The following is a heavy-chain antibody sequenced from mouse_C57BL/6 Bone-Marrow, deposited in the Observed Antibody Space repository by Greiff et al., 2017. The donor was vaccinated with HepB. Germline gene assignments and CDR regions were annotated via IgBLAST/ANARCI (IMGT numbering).Heavy chain of an antibody. CDR1: GFTFSSYG. Sequence: VQLQQSGGDLVKPGGSLKLSCAASGFTFSSYGMSWVRQTPDKRLEWVATISSGGSYTYYPDSVKGRFTISRDNAKNTLYLQMSSLKSEDTAMYYCARQSRGISAWFAYWGQGTLVTVSA. CDR2: ISSGGSYT. CDR3: ARQSRGISAWFAY. V-gene: IGHV5-6*01. J-gene: IGHJ3*01.